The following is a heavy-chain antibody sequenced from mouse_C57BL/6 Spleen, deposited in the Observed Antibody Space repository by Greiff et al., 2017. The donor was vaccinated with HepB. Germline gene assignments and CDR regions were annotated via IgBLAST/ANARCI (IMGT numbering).Heavy chain of an antibody. CDR3: ARNFDYGSNYAMDY. Sequence: VKLMESGPGLVAPSQSLSITCTVSGFSLTSYAISWVRQPPGKGLEWLGVIWTGGGTNYNSALKSRLSISKDNSKSQVFLKMNSLQTDDTARYYCARNFDYGSNYAMDYWGQGTSVTVSS. V-gene: IGHV2-9-1*01. D-gene: IGHD1-1*01. CDR1: GFSLTSYA. J-gene: IGHJ4*01. CDR2: IWTGGGT.